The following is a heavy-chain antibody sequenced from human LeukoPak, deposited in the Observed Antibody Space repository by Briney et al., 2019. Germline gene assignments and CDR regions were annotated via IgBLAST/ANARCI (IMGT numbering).Heavy chain of an antibody. CDR3: ARSGPDSGKFWVFDY. V-gene: IGHV4-59*12. J-gene: IGHJ4*02. Sequence: PSETLSLTCTVSGGSIRSYYWGWIRQPLGKGLEWIGYIYYSGTTNYKPALKSRVAISVDTSKNQFSLKLSSVTASDTAVYYCARSGPDSGKFWVFDYWGQGTLVTVSS. CDR1: GGSIRSYY. D-gene: IGHD1-26*01. CDR2: IYYSGTT.